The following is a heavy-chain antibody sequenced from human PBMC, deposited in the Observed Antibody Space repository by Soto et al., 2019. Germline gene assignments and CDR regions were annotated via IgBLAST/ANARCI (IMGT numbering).Heavy chain of an antibody. CDR3: ARVDDYGDYGRGYYYYGMDV. Sequence: SETLSLTFTVSGRSISSYYWSWIRPPPGKGLEWIGYIYYSGSTNYNPSLKSRVTISVDTSKNQFSLKLSSVTAADTAVYYCARVDDYGDYGRGYYYYGMDVWGQGTTVTVSS. J-gene: IGHJ6*02. CDR2: IYYSGST. CDR1: GRSISSYY. V-gene: IGHV4-59*08. D-gene: IGHD4-17*01.